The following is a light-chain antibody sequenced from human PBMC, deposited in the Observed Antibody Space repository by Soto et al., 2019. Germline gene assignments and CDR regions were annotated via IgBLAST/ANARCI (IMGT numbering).Light chain of an antibody. J-gene: IGKJ1*01. CDR3: QQYGSSPET. CDR1: PSVSSSW. CDR2: GAS. Sequence: EIVLTQSPGTQSLSPGERATLSCRASPSVSSSWLAWYQQTPGQAPRLLIYGASSRATGIPDRFSGSGSGTDFTLTISRLEPEYFAVYYCQQYGSSPETCGQGTKVEIK. V-gene: IGKV3-20*01.